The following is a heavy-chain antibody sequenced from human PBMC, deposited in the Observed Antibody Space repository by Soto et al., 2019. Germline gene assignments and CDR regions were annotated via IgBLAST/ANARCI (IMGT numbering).Heavy chain of an antibody. CDR2: IVGTGDYS. V-gene: IGHV3-23*01. CDR3: AKSGYSSSWPFEY. D-gene: IGHD6-13*01. CDR1: GFNFSSYA. J-gene: IGHJ4*02. Sequence: EVQLLESGGGLVQPGGSLRLSCAVSGFNFSSYAMSWVRQAPGKGLEWVSSIVGTGDYSYYADSVKGRFTTSRDNSKNTLYVEMNNLGADDTAVYYCAKSGYSSSWPFEYWGQGTRVTVSS.